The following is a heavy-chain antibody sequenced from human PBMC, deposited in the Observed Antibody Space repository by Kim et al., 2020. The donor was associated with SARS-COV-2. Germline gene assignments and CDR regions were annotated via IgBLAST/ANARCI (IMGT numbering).Heavy chain of an antibody. J-gene: IGHJ6*02. CDR3: ARGYPVTPVTKRYYYYGLEV. V-gene: IGHV4-34*01. CDR1: VDSFSDFY. Sequence: SETLSLTCAVYVDSFSDFYWTWIRQPPGRGLEWIGQIDHTGSANYSPSLKSRVTMSVDTSKNQFSLKLSSVTAADTAVYYCARGYPVTPVTKRYYYYGLEVWGQGIPVIVSS. CDR2: IDHTGSA. D-gene: IGHD4-17*01.